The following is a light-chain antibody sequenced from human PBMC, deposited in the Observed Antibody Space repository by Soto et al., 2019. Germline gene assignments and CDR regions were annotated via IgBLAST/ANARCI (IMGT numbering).Light chain of an antibody. J-gene: IGKJ5*01. CDR2: AAS. Sequence: DFRLTQSPPSLSSSDGDIVTSTWRASQRISNHLNWYQQRPGTAPKLLIYAASSLQSGVPSRFSGSGSGTDFTLTISSLQPEDFATYFCQQSYSSPIPIGQVTRLAIK. CDR3: QQSYSSPIP. CDR1: QRISNH. V-gene: IGKV1-39*01.